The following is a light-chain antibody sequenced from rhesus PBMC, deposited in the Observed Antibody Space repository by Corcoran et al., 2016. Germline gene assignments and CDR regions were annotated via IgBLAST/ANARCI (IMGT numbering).Light chain of an antibody. Sequence: DIQMTQSPSSLSASVGDTVTITCRASQGISSYLNWFQQKPGKAPKLLIYAASSLESGFPSRFSGSGSGTEFTLPISSLKPEDFAAYYCLQHNSYPFTFGPGTKLDIK. J-gene: IGKJ3*01. CDR2: AAS. V-gene: IGKV1-28*01. CDR3: LQHNSYPFT. CDR1: QGISSY.